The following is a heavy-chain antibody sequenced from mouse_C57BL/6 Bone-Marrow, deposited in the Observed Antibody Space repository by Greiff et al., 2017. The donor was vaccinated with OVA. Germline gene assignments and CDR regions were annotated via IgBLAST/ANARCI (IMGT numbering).Heavy chain of an antibody. CDR1: GYTFTSYW. Sequence: VQLQQPGAELMTPGASVKLSCQASGYTFTSYWIQWVKQRPGHGLEWIGEILPRSCGTPYTAQFKGQAPFTADTSSNTSYMQLSSLTTENADIYYCARYRYFDYWGQGTTLTVSS. V-gene: IGHV1-9*01. J-gene: IGHJ2*01. CDR3: ARYRYFDY. CDR2: ILPRSCGT.